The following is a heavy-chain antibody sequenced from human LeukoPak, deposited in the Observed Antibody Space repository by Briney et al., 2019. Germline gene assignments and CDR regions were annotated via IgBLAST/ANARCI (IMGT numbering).Heavy chain of an antibody. V-gene: IGHV1-69-2*01. J-gene: IGHJ4*02. Sequence: ASVKISCKASGYTFIHYHMHWVRQAPGKALECMGRVDPEDGRTIYAERFRDRVTITADRSTDTVYLEVTRLNSDDTAVYFCATVAMLSTAFYFDHWGQGRLVTVSS. CDR2: VDPEDGRT. D-gene: IGHD2-8*01. CDR1: GYTFIHYH. CDR3: ATVAMLSTAFYFDH.